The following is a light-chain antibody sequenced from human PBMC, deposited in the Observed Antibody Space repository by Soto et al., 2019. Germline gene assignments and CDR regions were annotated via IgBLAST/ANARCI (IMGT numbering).Light chain of an antibody. V-gene: IGKV1-5*03. Sequence: DIQMIQSPSTLSASIGDRVTITCRASQSISTWLAWYQQKPGKAPRLLIYKASSLQSGVPSRFSGSASGTEFTLTVSSLHPDYFATYYCQQSRTFGQGTKVEIK. J-gene: IGKJ1*01. CDR1: QSISTW. CDR2: KAS. CDR3: QQSRT.